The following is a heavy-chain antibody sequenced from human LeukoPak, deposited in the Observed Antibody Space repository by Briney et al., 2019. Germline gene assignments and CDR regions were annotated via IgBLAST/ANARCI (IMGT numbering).Heavy chain of an antibody. CDR2: INHSGST. CDR1: GFTFSIYG. D-gene: IGHD5-18*01. J-gene: IGHJ4*02. V-gene: IGHV4-34*01. Sequence: GSLRLSCATSGFTFSIYGMHWVRQAPGKGLEWIGEINHSGSTNYNPSLKSRVTISVDTSKNQFSLKLSSVTAADTAVYYCASERLGYSYANWGQGTLVTVSS. CDR3: ASERLGYSYAN.